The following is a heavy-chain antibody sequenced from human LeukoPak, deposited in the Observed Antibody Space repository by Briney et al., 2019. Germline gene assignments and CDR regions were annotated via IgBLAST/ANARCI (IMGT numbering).Heavy chain of an antibody. CDR3: ARDARGSSYMDV. J-gene: IGHJ6*02. D-gene: IGHD3-10*01. V-gene: IGHV4-34*01. CDR1: GGSFSGYY. Sequence: SETLSLTCAVYGGSFSGYYWSWIRQPPGKGLEWIGEINHSGSTNYNPSLKSRVTISVDTSKNQFSLKLSSVTAADTAVYYCARDARGSSYMDVWGQGTTVTVSS. CDR2: INHSGST.